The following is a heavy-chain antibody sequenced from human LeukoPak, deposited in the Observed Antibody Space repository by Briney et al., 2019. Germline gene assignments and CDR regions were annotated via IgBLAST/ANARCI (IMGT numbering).Heavy chain of an antibody. CDR3: AKDTGITPSGISGFFDF. J-gene: IGHJ4*02. CDR1: GFSFDDYA. V-gene: IGHV3-43*02. Sequence: GGSLRLSCAASGFSFDDYAMHWVRQAPGKGLEWVSLISGDGGSTYYADSVKGRFTISRDNSKDSLYLQMNGLRTEDTALYYCAKDTGITPSGISGFFDFWGQGTLVTVSS. D-gene: IGHD6-13*01. CDR2: ISGDGGST.